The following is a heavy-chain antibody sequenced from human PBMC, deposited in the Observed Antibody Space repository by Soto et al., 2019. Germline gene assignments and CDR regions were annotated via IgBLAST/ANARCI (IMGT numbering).Heavy chain of an antibody. Sequence: SETLSLTCAVYGGSFSGYYWSWIRQPPGKGLEWIGEIDHSGSTNYNPSLKSRVTISVDTSKNQFSLKLSSVTAADTAVYYCARGPHCSSTSCYWGGYYYYGMDVWGQGATVTVSS. CDR1: GGSFSGYY. V-gene: IGHV4-34*01. D-gene: IGHD2-2*01. CDR3: ARGPHCSSTSCYWGGYYYYGMDV. CDR2: IDHSGST. J-gene: IGHJ6*02.